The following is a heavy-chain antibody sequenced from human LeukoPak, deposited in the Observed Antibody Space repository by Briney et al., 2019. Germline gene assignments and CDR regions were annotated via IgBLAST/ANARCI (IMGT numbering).Heavy chain of an antibody. V-gene: IGHV4-59*08. CDR2: IYYSGST. Sequence: SETLSLTCTVSGGSISSYYWSWIRQPPGKGLEWIGYIYYSGSTNYNPSLKSRVTISVDTSKNQFSLKLSSVTAADTAVYYCARPQGVVIRFDPWGQGTLVTVSS. J-gene: IGHJ5*02. CDR1: GGSISSYY. CDR3: ARPQGVVIRFDP. D-gene: IGHD2-21*01.